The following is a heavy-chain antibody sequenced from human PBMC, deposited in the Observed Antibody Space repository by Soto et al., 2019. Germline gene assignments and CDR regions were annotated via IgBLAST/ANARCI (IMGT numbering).Heavy chain of an antibody. J-gene: IGHJ5*02. CDR2: IYWDDDK. CDR1: GFSLSTSGAG. V-gene: IGHV2-5*02. CDR3: SRIPSGVLAS. D-gene: IGHD3-3*01. Sequence: SGPTLVNPTQTLTLTCTFSGFSLSTSGAGVGRIRQPPGKALEWLALIYWDDDKRYSPSLKSRLTITKDTSKNKVVLTMTNMEPVVTATYYCSRIPSGVLASWGRGTLVTVSS.